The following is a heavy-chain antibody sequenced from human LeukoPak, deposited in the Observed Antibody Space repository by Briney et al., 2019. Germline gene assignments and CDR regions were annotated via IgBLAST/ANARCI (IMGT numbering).Heavy chain of an antibody. V-gene: IGHV3-23*01. Sequence: GGSLRLSCAASGFTFRSYAMSWVRQAPGKGLEWVSAISGSGGSTYYADSVKGRFTISRDNSKNTLYLQMNSLRAEDTAVYYCARGGIAARPFDWFDPWGQGTLVTVSS. CDR2: ISGSGGST. CDR3: ARGGIAARPFDWFDP. J-gene: IGHJ5*02. CDR1: GFTFRSYA. D-gene: IGHD6-6*01.